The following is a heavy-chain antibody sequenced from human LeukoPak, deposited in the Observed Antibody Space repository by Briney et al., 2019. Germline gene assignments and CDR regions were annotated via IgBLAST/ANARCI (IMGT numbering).Heavy chain of an antibody. CDR3: ARVGYCSGGSCYGNWFDP. J-gene: IGHJ5*02. CDR1: GYTFTSYG. V-gene: IGHV1-18*01. Sequence: ASVKVSCKASGYTFTSYGISWVRQAPGQGLEWMGWISAYNGNTNYAQKLQGRATMTTDTSTSTAYMELRSLRSDDTAVYYCARVGYCSGGSCYGNWFDPWGQGTLVTVSS. CDR2: ISAYNGNT. D-gene: IGHD2-15*01.